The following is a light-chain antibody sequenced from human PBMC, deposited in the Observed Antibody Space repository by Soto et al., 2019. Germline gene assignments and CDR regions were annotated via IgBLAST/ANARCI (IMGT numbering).Light chain of an antibody. CDR1: SSDIGGYNY. J-gene: IGLJ3*02. V-gene: IGLV2-14*01. Sequence: QSVLTQPASVSGSPGQSITISCTGTSSDIGGYNYVSWYQQHPGKAPKVMIYEVGNRSSGVSDRFSGSKSGNTASLTISGLQAEDEADYYCSSYTRSSTWVFGGGTKLTVL. CDR3: SSYTRSSTWV. CDR2: EVG.